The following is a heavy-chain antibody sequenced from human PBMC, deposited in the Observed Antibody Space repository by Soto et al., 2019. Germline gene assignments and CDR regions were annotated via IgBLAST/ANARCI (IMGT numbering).Heavy chain of an antibody. CDR3: ARDRGVAPPVAGNTHYYYYMDV. V-gene: IGHV1-18*01. Sequence: QDQLLQSGAEVKKPGASVTVSRKASGYSFTNYGITWVRQAPGQGLEWMGWISAFNGNTHYAQKLQGRVTMTTDASTSTAFLELRSLRSDDTAVYYCARDRGVAPPVAGNTHYYYYMDVWGKGTTVTVSS. D-gene: IGHD6-19*01. CDR1: GYSFTNYG. J-gene: IGHJ6*03. CDR2: ISAFNGNT.